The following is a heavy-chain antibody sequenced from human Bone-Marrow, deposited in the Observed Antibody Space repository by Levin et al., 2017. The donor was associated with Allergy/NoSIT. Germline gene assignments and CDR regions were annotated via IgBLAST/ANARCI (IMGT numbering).Heavy chain of an antibody. CDR1: GGSVSSGSYY. J-gene: IGHJ6*02. CDR3: ARDPYNGSYYYYYGMDV. D-gene: IGHD1-26*01. CDR2: IYYSGST. Sequence: SETLSLTCTVSGGSVSSGSYYWSWIRQPPGKGLEWIGNIYYSGSTNYNPSLKSRVTISVDTSKNQFSLKLNSVTAADTAVYYCARDPYNGSYYYYYGMDVWGQGTTVTVSS. V-gene: IGHV4-61*01.